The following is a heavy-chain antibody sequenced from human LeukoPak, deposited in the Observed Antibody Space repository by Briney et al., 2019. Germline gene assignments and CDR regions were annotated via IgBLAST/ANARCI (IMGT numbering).Heavy chain of an antibody. V-gene: IGHV3-21*01. J-gene: IGHJ6*02. D-gene: IGHD2-15*01. CDR3: ARDQVAATRASAYYGMDV. CDR1: GFTFSSYS. Sequence: GGSLRLSCAASGFTFSSYSMNWVRQAPGKGLEWVSSISSSSSYIYYADSVKGRFTISRDNAKNSLYLQMNSLRAEDTAAYYCARDQVAATRASAYYGMDVWGQGTTVTVSS. CDR2: ISSSSSYI.